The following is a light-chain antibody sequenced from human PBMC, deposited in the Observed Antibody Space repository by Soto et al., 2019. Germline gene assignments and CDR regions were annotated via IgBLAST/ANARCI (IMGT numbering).Light chain of an antibody. CDR2: DAS. Sequence: DIQMTQSPATLSASVGDSVTITCRASQSVSEWLAWYQQKPGKAPKLLIYDASSLESGVPSRFSGSGSGTEFTLTITSLQPDVFATYYCQQYSSHSNTFGRGTKLECK. V-gene: IGKV1-5*01. CDR1: QSVSEW. J-gene: IGKJ2*01. CDR3: QQYSSHSNT.